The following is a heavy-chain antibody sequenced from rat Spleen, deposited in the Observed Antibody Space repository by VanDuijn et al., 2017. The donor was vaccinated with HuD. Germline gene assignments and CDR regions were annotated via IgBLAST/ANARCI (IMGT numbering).Heavy chain of an antibody. J-gene: IGHJ2*01. V-gene: IGHV5-20*01. Sequence: EVQLVETGGGLVQPGGSLQLSCVASGFTFSDYYMAWVRQAPTKGLEWVASISYDGGTTYYRDSVKGRFTISRDNAKSSLYLQMDSMRSADTVTYSWTTDELGGFDYWGQGVRVTVSS. CDR1: GFTFSDYY. CDR3: TTDELGGFDY. D-gene: IGHD5-1*01. CDR2: ISYDGGTT.